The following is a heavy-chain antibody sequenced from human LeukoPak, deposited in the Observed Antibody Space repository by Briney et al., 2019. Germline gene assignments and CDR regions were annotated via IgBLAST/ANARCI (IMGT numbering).Heavy chain of an antibody. CDR2: INHSGST. D-gene: IGHD6-13*01. J-gene: IGHJ4*02. V-gene: IGHV4-34*01. Sequence: SETQSLTCTVSGGSISGYYWSWIRQPAGKGLEWIGEINHSGSTNYNPSLKSRVTISVDTSKNQFSLKLSSVTAADTAVYYCARGSTLAAAGTMDYWGQGTLVTVSS. CDR3: ARGSTLAAAGTMDY. CDR1: GGSISGYY.